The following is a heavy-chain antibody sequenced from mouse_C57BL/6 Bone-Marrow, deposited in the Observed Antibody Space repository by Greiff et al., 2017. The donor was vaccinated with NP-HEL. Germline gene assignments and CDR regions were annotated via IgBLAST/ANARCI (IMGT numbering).Heavy chain of an antibody. Sequence: VQLQQSGAELVRPGASVKLSCTASGFNIKDDYMHWVKQRPEQGLEWIGWIDPENGDTEYASKFQGKATITADTSSNTAYLQLSSLTSEDTAVYYCRGSHFDYWGQGTTLTVSS. CDR1: GFNIKDDY. J-gene: IGHJ2*01. D-gene: IGHD1-1*01. CDR3: RGSHFDY. CDR2: IDPENGDT. V-gene: IGHV14-4*01.